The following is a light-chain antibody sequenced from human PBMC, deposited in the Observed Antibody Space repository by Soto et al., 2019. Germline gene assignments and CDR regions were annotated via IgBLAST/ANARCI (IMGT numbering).Light chain of an antibody. CDR3: QHYTLYSEP. CDR1: QDSSTY. J-gene: IGKJ5*01. V-gene: IGKV1-5*01. Sequence: RLTQSPSSLSASVGDTVTISCRASQDSSTYVAWYQHKPGKAPTLLIFGASSLHNGVPPRFAGSGSGSEFTLNINRLQPDDFATYYCQHYTLYSEPLGQRTRV. CDR2: GAS.